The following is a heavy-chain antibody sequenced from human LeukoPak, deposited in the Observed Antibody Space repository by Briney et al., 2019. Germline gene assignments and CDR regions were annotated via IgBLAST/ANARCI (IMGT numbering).Heavy chain of an antibody. J-gene: IGHJ4*02. CDR3: ARDLVQGNQLPHHY. D-gene: IGHD2-2*01. Sequence: GASVKVSCKASGYTFTSYGISWVRQAPGQGLEWMGWISAYNGNTNYAQKLQSRVTMTTDTSTTTAYMELRSLRSDDTAVYYCARDLVQGNQLPHHYWGQGTLVTVSS. CDR1: GYTFTSYG. V-gene: IGHV1-18*01. CDR2: ISAYNGNT.